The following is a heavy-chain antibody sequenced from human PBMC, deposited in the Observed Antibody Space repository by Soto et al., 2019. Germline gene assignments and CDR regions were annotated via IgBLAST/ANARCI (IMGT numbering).Heavy chain of an antibody. CDR2: IHYRGKT. CDR3: TRCRDVFGFDS. CDR1: GGSINSVGYY. J-gene: IGHJ4*02. Sequence: QVQLQESGPGLVKPSETLSLTCNVSGGSINSVGYYWGWIRQHPGKGLEWIGYIHYRGKTSYNPSLKSRGSISLDASGHHFSLKLTSVTAADSAVYYCTRCRDVFGFDSWGQGTLVTVSA. V-gene: IGHV4-31*03. D-gene: IGHD2-15*01.